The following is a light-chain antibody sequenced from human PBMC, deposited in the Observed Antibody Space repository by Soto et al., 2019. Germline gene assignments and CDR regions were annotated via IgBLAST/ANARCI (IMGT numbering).Light chain of an antibody. CDR3: MLSYSGPSI. CDR2: DIN. V-gene: IGLV7-46*01. CDR1: TGTVTSGHY. J-gene: IGLJ7*01. Sequence: QAVVTKEPSRTVSPGGTVTLTCGSSTGTVTSGHYPYWFQVKPGQAPRTLLYDINNKHSWTPARFSGSLLGGKAALTLSGAQPEDEADYYCMLSYSGPSIFGGGTQLTVL.